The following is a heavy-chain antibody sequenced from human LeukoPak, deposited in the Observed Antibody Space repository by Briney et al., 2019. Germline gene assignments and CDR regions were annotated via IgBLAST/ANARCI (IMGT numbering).Heavy chain of an antibody. Sequence: ASVKVSCKASEYTFTSYDINWVRQATGQGLEWMGIINPSGGSTSYAHKFQGRVTMTRDTSTSTVYMELSSLRSEDTAVYYCARAFTIFGVGSTGAFDIWGQGTMVTVSS. CDR2: INPSGGST. CDR3: ARAFTIFGVGSTGAFDI. CDR1: EYTFTSYD. V-gene: IGHV1-46*01. J-gene: IGHJ3*02. D-gene: IGHD3-3*01.